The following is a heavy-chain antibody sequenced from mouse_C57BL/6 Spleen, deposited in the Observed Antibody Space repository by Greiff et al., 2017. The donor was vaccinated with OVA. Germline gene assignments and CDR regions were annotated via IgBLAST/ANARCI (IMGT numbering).Heavy chain of an antibody. CDR2: INPNNGGT. Sequence: EVQLQQSGPELVKPGASVKMSCKASGYTFTDYNMHWVKQSHGKSLEWIGYINPNNGGTSYNQKFKGKATLTVNKSSSTAYMELRSLTSEDSAVYYCARGHYGSSFYYYAMDYWGQGTSVTVSS. D-gene: IGHD1-1*01. CDR3: ARGHYGSSFYYYAMDY. V-gene: IGHV1-22*01. CDR1: GYTFTDYN. J-gene: IGHJ4*01.